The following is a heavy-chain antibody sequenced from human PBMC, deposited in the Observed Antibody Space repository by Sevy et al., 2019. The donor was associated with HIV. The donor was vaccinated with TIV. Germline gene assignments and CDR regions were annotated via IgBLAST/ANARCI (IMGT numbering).Heavy chain of an antibody. CDR1: GGFVTSTSYY. Sequence: SETLSLTCTVSGGFVTSTSYYWAWIRQSPGKGLEWIGSIYNSGSTYYNPSLKSRVTISVHTSKNQFSLKLSSVTAADTAVYYCARRYCSSTSCYVPGYYGMDVWGQGTTVAVSS. CDR2: IYNSGST. J-gene: IGHJ6*02. D-gene: IGHD2-2*01. V-gene: IGHV4-39*01. CDR3: ARRYCSSTSCYVPGYYGMDV.